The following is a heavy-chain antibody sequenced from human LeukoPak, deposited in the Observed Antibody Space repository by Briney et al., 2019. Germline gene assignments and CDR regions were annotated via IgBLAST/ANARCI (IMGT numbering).Heavy chain of an antibody. J-gene: IGHJ4*02. Sequence: GRSLRLSCAASGFTFSSYGMHWVRQAPGKGLEWVAVIWYDGSNKYYADSVKGRFTISRDNSKNTLYLQMNSLRAEDTAVYYCARSGLFDGSGSHFDYWGQGTLVTVSS. D-gene: IGHD3-10*01. CDR2: IWYDGSNK. V-gene: IGHV3-33*01. CDR1: GFTFSSYG. CDR3: ARSGLFDGSGSHFDY.